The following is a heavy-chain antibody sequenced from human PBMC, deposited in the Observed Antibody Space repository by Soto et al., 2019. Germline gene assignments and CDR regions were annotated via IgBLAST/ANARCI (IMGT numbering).Heavy chain of an antibody. Sequence: EVQLLESGGRLVPPGGSLRLSCAGSRFSFSNYAMTWARQAPGEGLEWVSSITGSGGGTTYADSVKGQFTISRDNSKNILYLQMDSLRADDTAVYYCSTDPNGDYIGAFDNWGQGTMVTVSS. CDR2: ITGSGGGT. CDR1: RFSFSNYA. J-gene: IGHJ3*02. CDR3: STDPNGDYIGAFDN. D-gene: IGHD4-17*01. V-gene: IGHV3-23*01.